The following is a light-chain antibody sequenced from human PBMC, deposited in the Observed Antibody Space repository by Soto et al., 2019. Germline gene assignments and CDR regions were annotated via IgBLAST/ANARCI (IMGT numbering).Light chain of an antibody. V-gene: IGKV3-20*01. CDR2: DAS. J-gene: IGKJ5*01. CDR3: HQYGDSPPFT. Sequence: EVVLTQSPATLSSSPGERVTLSCRASQSVINSYLAWYQQKPGQAPRLLIYDASTRATGIPDRFSGSESGTDFTLTISRLEPEDFAVYYCHQYGDSPPFTFRQGTRLDIK. CDR1: QSVINSY.